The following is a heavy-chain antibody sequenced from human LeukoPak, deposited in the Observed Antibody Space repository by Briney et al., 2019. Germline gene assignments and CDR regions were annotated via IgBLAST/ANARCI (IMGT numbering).Heavy chain of an antibody. CDR1: GFTLSSYA. J-gene: IGHJ4*02. CDR3: ARDLRYSSSWYDY. CDR2: ISGGTDGT. Sequence: GGSLRLSCAGSGFTLSSYAMSWVRQAPGKGLEWVSLISGGTDGTYYADSVKGRFTISRDNSKNTLYLQMNSLRAEDTAVYYCARDLRYSSSWYDYWGQGTLVTVSS. V-gene: IGHV3-23*01. D-gene: IGHD6-13*01.